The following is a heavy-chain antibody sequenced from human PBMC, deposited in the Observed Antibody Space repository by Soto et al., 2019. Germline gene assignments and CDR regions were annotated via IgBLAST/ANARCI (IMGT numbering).Heavy chain of an antibody. CDR1: GGSFSGYC. Sequence: QVQLQQWGAGLLKPSETLSLTCAVYGGSFSGYCWSWIRQPPGKGLEWIGEINHSGSTNYNPSLKSRVTISVDTSKNQFSLKLSSVTAADTAVYYCARGRMIVVVISTAGGAFDYWGQGTLVTVSS. D-gene: IGHD3-22*01. V-gene: IGHV4-34*01. CDR3: ARGRMIVVVISTAGGAFDY. J-gene: IGHJ4*02. CDR2: INHSGST.